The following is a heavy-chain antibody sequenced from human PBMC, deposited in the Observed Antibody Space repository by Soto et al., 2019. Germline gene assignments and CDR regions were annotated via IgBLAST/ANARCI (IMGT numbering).Heavy chain of an antibody. V-gene: IGHV3-9*01. CDR1: GFTFDNFA. Sequence: GGSLRLSCAASGFTFDNFATHWVRQVPGKGLEWVSGISWNSGTIEHGDSVKGRFTISRDNAKNSLYLQINSLRVEDTAFYYCVKDTSYDSSGPDAFDIWGQGTMVTV. CDR2: ISWNSGTI. CDR3: VKDTSYDSSGPDAFDI. D-gene: IGHD3-22*01. J-gene: IGHJ3*02.